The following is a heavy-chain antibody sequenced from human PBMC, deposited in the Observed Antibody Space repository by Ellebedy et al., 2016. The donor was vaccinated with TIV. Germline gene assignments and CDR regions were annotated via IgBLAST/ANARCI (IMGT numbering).Heavy chain of an antibody. CDR1: GDSISSTNYY. V-gene: IGHV4-39*01. CDR3: ARRNLYCGGDCSGGRFDY. D-gene: IGHD2-21*01. CDR2: VFYTGNT. J-gene: IGHJ4*02. Sequence: GSLRLXXTVSGDSISSTNYYWAWIRQSPGKGLEWIGNVFYTGNTYYNPSLESRVTMSVDPSKNQFSLKLSSVTAADTALYYCARRNLYCGGDCSGGRFDYWGQGTLVTVSS.